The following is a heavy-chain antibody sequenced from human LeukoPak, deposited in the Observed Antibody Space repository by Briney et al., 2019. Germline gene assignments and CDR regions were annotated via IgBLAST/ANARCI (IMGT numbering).Heavy chain of an antibody. CDR3: ARDRGYSYALDY. J-gene: IGHJ4*02. D-gene: IGHD5-18*01. CDR2: IYTSGST. V-gene: IGHV4-4*07. CDR1: GGSISSYY. Sequence: SETLSLTCTVSGGSISSYYWSWIRQPAGKGLEWIGRIYTSGSTNYNPSLKSRVTISIDTSKNQFSLKLNSVTAADTAVYYCARDRGYSYALDYWGQGTLVTVSS.